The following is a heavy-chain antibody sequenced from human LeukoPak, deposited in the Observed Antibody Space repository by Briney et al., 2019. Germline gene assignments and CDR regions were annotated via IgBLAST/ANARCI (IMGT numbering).Heavy chain of an antibody. Sequence: SETLSLTCAVYGGSFSGYYWSWIRQPPGKGLEWIGEINHSGSTNYNPSLKSRVTISVDTSKNQFSLKLSSVTAADTAVYYCARSDTAMVLDYWGQGTLVTVSS. V-gene: IGHV4-34*01. CDR1: GGSFSGYY. J-gene: IGHJ4*02. CDR2: INHSGST. D-gene: IGHD5-18*01. CDR3: ARSDTAMVLDY.